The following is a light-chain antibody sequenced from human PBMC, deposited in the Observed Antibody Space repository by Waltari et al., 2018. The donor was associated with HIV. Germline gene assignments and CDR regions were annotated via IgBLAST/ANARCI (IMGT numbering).Light chain of an antibody. V-gene: IGLV2-14*03. CDR2: DVN. CDR1: SSDVGGYDY. CDR3: SSYTSTNTLVL. J-gene: IGLJ2*01. Sequence: QSALTQPASVSGSPGQSITISCTGTSSDVGGYDYVSWYQQHPGKAPKLMIYDVNNRPSGVSRRFSGSKSGNTASLTISGLQAEDEADYYCSSYTSTNTLVLFGGGTKLTVL.